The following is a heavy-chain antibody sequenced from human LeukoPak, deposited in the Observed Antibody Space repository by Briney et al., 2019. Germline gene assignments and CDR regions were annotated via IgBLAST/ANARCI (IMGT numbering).Heavy chain of an antibody. CDR2: ISYDGSNK. Sequence: GGSLRLSCAASGFTFSSYGMHWVRQAPGKGLEWVAVISYDGSNKYYADSVKGRFTISRDNSKNTLYLQMNSLRAEDTAVYYCARPQFVRGWGPSTYYFDYWGQGTLVTVSS. J-gene: IGHJ4*02. CDR3: ARPQFVRGWGPSTYYFDY. CDR1: GFTFSSYG. V-gene: IGHV3-30*03. D-gene: IGHD6-19*01.